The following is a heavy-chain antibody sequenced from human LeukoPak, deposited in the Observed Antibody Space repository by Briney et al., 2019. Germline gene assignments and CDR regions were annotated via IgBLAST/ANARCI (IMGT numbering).Heavy chain of an antibody. D-gene: IGHD6-25*01. V-gene: IGHV3-48*03. CDR1: GFSFSSHE. CDR2: ISRTGTYT. CDR3: ARDVITATDTAF. Sequence: QAGGSLRLSCAASGFSFSSHEMNWVRQAPGKGPEWVSYISRTGTYTYYSDSVKGRFTISRDNTRNSVFLQMESPRAEDTALYYCARDVITATDTAFWGQGTLVTVSS. J-gene: IGHJ4*02.